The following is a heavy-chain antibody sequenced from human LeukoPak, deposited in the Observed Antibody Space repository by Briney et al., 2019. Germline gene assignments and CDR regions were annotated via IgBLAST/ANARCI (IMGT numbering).Heavy chain of an antibody. J-gene: IGHJ6*03. V-gene: IGHV3-21*01. Sequence: GGSLRLSCAASGFTFSSYSMNWVRQAPGKGLEWVSSISSSSSYIYYADSVKGRFTISRDNAKNSLYLQMNSLRAEDTAVYYCARGMDCSSTSCYPYYYYYYMDVWGKGTTVTVSS. D-gene: IGHD2-2*01. CDR2: ISSSSSYI. CDR1: GFTFSSYS. CDR3: ARGMDCSSTSCYPYYYYYYMDV.